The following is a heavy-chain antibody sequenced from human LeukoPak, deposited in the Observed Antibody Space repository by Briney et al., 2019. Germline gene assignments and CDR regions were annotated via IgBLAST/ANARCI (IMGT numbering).Heavy chain of an antibody. D-gene: IGHD5-18*01. CDR2: LYIGGNT. CDR3: MTAAGYNFGQY. Sequence: GGSLRLSCAASGLTVNNNYMNWVRQAPGKGLEWVSALYIGGNTYYADSVRGRFTISRDDSKNTLYLQMNSLRAEDTAIYYCMTAAGYNFGQYWGQGTLVTVSS. V-gene: IGHV3-53*01. CDR1: GLTVNNNY. J-gene: IGHJ4*02.